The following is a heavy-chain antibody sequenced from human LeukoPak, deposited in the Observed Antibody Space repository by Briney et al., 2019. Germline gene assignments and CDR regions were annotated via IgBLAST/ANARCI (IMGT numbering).Heavy chain of an antibody. CDR2: LYSDGST. CDR1: GFTVSSNY. V-gene: IGHV3-66*01. D-gene: IGHD7-27*01. CDR3: AREIGWGRISPYFDY. J-gene: IGHJ4*02. Sequence: GGSLRLSCAASGFTVSSNYMSWVRRTPGKGLEWVSVLYSDGSTNYADSVKGRFIISRDNSKNTLYLQMNSLRVEDTAVYYCAREIGWGRISPYFDYWGQGTLVTVSS.